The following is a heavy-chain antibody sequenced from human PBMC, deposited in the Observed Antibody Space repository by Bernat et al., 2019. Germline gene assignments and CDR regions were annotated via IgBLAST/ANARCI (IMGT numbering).Heavy chain of an antibody. J-gene: IGHJ4*02. CDR3: ARLGSSWSFDH. Sequence: QVQLVESGGGVVQPGRSLRLSCAASGFTFSNYGMDWVRQAPGKGLEWVAVILYDGSNKYYADSVKGRFTISRDNSKNTLYLQMDSLRAEDTAVYYCARLGSSWSFDHWGQGSLVTVSS. CDR1: GFTFSNYG. D-gene: IGHD6-13*01. CDR2: ILYDGSNK. V-gene: IGHV3-33*01.